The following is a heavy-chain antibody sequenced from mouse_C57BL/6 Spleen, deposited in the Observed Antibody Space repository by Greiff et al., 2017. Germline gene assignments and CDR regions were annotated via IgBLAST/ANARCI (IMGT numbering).Heavy chain of an antibody. CDR3: ASLGAWFAY. J-gene: IGHJ3*01. Sequence: VQLQQPGAELVMPGASVKLSCKASGYTFTSYWMHWVKQRPGQGLEWIGEIDPSDSYTNYNQKFKGKSTLTVDKSSSTAYMQLSSLTSEDSAVYYCASLGAWFAYGGQGTLVTVSA. V-gene: IGHV1-69*01. CDR1: GYTFTSYW. D-gene: IGHD2-10*02. CDR2: IDPSDSYT.